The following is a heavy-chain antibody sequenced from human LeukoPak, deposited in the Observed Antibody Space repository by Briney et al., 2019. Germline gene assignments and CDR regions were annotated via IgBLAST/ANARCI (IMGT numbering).Heavy chain of an antibody. CDR2: IIPIFGTA. J-gene: IGHJ4*02. Sequence: SVKVSCKASGYTFTSYGISWVRQAPGQGLEWMGGIIPIFGTANYAQKFQGRVTITADESTSTAYMELSSLRSEDTAVYYCARGPPGMATFDYWGQGTLVTVSS. CDR3: ARGPPGMATFDY. CDR1: GYTFTSYG. V-gene: IGHV1-69*13. D-gene: IGHD5-24*01.